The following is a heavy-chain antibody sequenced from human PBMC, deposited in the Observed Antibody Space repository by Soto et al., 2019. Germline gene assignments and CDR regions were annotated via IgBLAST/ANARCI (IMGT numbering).Heavy chain of an antibody. J-gene: IGHJ6*02. CDR2: INPNSGGT. CDR3: ARDGGPRLGYCISTSCYYYYYYYGMDV. CDR1: GYTFTGYY. D-gene: IGHD2-2*01. V-gene: IGHV1-2*04. Sequence: GASVKVSCKASGYTFTGYYMHWVRQAPGQGLEWMGWINPNSGGTNYAQKFQGWVTMTRDTSISTAYMELSRLRSDDTAVYYCARDGGPRLGYCISTSCYYYYYYYGMDVWGQGTTVTVSS.